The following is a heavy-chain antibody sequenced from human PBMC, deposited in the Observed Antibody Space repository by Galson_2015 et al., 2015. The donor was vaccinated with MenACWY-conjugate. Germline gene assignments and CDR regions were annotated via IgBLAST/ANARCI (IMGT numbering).Heavy chain of an antibody. CDR2: INSDGSAA. J-gene: IGHJ4*02. Sequence: VWVSRINSDGSAADYADSVKGRFTISRDNAKNTLFLQMNSLRVEDTALYYCATYCSSPSCYAKGAYWGQGTLVTVSS. CDR3: ATYCSSPSCYAKGAY. V-gene: IGHV3-74*01. D-gene: IGHD2-2*01.